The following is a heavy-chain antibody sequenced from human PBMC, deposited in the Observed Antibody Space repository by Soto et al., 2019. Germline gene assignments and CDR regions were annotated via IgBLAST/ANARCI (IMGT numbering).Heavy chain of an antibody. V-gene: IGHV3-23*01. CDR2: ISGSGGST. D-gene: IGHD1-26*01. J-gene: IGHJ4*02. CDR3: AKDRSKGATLIDY. CDR1: GVTFSSYA. Sequence: GGSLRLSCAASGVTFSSYAISWVRQAPGKGLEWVSAISGSGGSTYYADSVKGRFTISRDNSKNTLYLQMNSLRAEDTAVYYCAKDRSKGATLIDYWGQGTLVTVSS.